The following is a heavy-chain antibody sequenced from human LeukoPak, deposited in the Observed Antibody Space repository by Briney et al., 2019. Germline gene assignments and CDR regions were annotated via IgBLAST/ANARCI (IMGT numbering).Heavy chain of an antibody. V-gene: IGHV4-61*01. J-gene: IGHJ5*02. CDR3: ARGFASGWYSRYDP. D-gene: IGHD6-19*01. CDR2: VYHTGST. Sequence: SETLSLTCTVSGDPVSRGSYYWSWIRQPPGKELEWIGYVYHTGSTNYNPSLKSRVTISVDTSKNEFSLKMTSVTAADTAVYYCARGFASGWYSRYDPWGQGTLVTVSS. CDR1: GDPVSRGSYY.